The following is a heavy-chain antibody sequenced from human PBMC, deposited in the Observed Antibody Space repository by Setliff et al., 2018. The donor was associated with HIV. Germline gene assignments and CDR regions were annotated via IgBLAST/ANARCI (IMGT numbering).Heavy chain of an antibody. Sequence: SETLSLPCTVSGRSISSSTYYWGWLRQPPGKGLEWIGSIYYTGNPQYNPSLKSRVTISVDTSKNQFSLQLRSVTAADTAVYYCARPGRATLKVWVDNWGQGTLVTVSS. D-gene: IGHD3-10*01. J-gene: IGHJ5*02. CDR2: IYYTGNP. CDR3: ARPGRATLKVWVDN. CDR1: GRSISSSTYY. V-gene: IGHV4-39*01.